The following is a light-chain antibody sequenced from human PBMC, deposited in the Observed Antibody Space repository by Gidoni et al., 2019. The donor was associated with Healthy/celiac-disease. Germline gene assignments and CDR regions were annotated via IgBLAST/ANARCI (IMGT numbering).Light chain of an antibody. CDR2: AAS. V-gene: IGKV1-39*01. J-gene: IGKJ2*01. CDR1: QSISSY. Sequence: DSQMTQSPSSLSASVGDRVTITCRASQSISSYLNWYQQKPGKAPKLLIYAASSLQSGVPSRFSGSGSGTDFTLTISSLQHEDFATYYCQQSYSTPRTFGQGTKLEIK. CDR3: QQSYSTPRT.